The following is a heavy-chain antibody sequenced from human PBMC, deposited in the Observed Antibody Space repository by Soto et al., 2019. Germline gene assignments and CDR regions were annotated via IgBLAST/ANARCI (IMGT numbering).Heavy chain of an antibody. Sequence: QVQLQQWGAGLLKASETLSLTCTVSGGSFRGFFWTWIRQLPGKGLEWIGEINHNGNTNYNPSLKSRVTMSADTSAEQFFLRLTSVSAADTAVYYCVRGQWLPRGEYWGQGTLVSVSS. D-gene: IGHD6-19*01. CDR2: INHNGNT. CDR1: GGSFRGFF. CDR3: VRGQWLPRGEY. V-gene: IGHV4-34*02. J-gene: IGHJ4*02.